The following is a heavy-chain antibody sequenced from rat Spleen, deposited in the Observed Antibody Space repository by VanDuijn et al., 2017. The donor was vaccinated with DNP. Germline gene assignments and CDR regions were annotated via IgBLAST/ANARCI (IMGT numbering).Heavy chain of an antibody. CDR1: AFTFNNNW. Sequence: EVQLVESGGDLVQPGRSLKLSCVASAFTFNNNWMTWFRQVPGRGLEWVASITSSGGSTYYPDSVKGRFTISRDNARNTLYLQMNSLRSEDMATYYCARWYNSGYYFDYWGQGVMVTVSS. V-gene: IGHV5-31*01. CDR3: ARWYNSGYYFDY. D-gene: IGHD4-3*01. J-gene: IGHJ2*01. CDR2: ITSSGGST.